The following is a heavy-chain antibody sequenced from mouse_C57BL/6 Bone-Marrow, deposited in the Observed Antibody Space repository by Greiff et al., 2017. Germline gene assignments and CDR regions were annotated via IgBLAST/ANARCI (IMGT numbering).Heavy chain of an antibody. CDR1: GYTFTSYW. CDR2: IDPSDSYT. CDR3: ARPAQATLYAMDY. V-gene: IGHV1-50*01. J-gene: IGHJ4*01. Sequence: VKLQESGAELVKPGASVKLSCKASGYTFTSYWMQWVKQRPGQGLEWIGEIDPSDSYTNYNQKFKGKATLTVDTSSSTAYMQLSSLTSEDSAVYYCARPAQATLYAMDYWGQGTSVTVSS. D-gene: IGHD3-2*02.